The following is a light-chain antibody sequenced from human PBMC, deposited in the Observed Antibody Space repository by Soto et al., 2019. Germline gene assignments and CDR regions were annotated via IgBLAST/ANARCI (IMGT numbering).Light chain of an antibody. CDR2: GAS. J-gene: IGKJ5*01. CDR1: LSVSSNF. Sequence: ETVLTQSPGTLSLSPGERATLSCRASLSVSSNFLAWYQQKPGQAPRLLIYGASNRATGFPDRFSGSGSGTDFTLTISRLEPEDFAVYYCQQYGSSPITFGQGTRLEI. V-gene: IGKV3-20*01. CDR3: QQYGSSPIT.